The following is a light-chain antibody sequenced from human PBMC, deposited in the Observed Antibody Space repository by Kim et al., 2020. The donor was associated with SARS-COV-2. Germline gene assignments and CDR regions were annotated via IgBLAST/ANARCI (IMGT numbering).Light chain of an antibody. J-gene: IGLJ2*01. CDR3: AAWDDSLSGPNVV. CDR1: SANIGSNY. Sequence: VTISCSGSSANIGSNYVYWYQQRPGTAPKLLIYRNNQRPSGVPDRFSGSKSGTSASLAISGLRSEDEADYYCAAWDDSLSGPNVVFGGGTQLTVL. CDR2: RNN. V-gene: IGLV1-47*01.